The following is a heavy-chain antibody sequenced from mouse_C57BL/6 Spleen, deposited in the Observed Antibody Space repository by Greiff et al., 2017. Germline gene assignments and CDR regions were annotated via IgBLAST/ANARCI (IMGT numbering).Heavy chain of an antibody. Sequence: DVMLVESGGGLVQPGGSMKLSCVASGFTFSNYWMNWVRQSPEKGLEWVAQIRLKSDNYATHYAESVKGRFTISRDDSKSSVYMQMNNLRAEDTGIYYYTGRAGTYWAMDYWGQGTSVTVSS. V-gene: IGHV6-3*01. CDR2: IRLKSDNYAT. J-gene: IGHJ4*01. CDR1: GFTFSNYW. CDR3: TGRAGTYWAMDY. D-gene: IGHD4-1*01.